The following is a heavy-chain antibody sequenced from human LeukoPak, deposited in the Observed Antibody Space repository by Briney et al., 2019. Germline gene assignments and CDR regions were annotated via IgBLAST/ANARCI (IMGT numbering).Heavy chain of an antibody. Sequence: PGGSLRLSCTASGFTFGDYAMSWVRQAPGKGMEWVGFIRSKAYGGTTEYAASVKGRFTISRDDSKSIAYPQMNSLKTEDTAVYYCTREEIGYCSSTSCYHFDYWGQGTLVTVSS. V-gene: IGHV3-49*04. J-gene: IGHJ4*02. CDR3: TREEIGYCSSTSCYHFDY. CDR2: IRSKAYGGTT. D-gene: IGHD2-2*01. CDR1: GFTFGDYA.